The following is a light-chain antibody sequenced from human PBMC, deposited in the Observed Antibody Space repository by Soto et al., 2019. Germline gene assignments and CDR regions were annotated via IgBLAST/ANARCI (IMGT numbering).Light chain of an antibody. J-gene: IGLJ1*01. CDR2: DDS. CDR3: KGWNSFRDHPYV. Sequence: SYELSQPPSVSLAQGQTARISCGGANIGPKKVHWYQQKPGQAPVLVVYDDSDRPSGIPERFSGSNSGNTATLTISRVEAGDEADYYCKGWNSFRDHPYVFGTGTKVTVL. V-gene: IGLV3-21*02. CDR1: NIGPKK.